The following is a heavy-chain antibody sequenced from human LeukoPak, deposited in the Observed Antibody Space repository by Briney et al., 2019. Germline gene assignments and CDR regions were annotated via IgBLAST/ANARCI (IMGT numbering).Heavy chain of an antibody. CDR2: ISSTSSYI. J-gene: IGHJ4*02. D-gene: IGHD3-10*01. Sequence: NPGGSLRLSCAASGFTFSSYSMNWVRQAPGKGLEWVSSISSTSSYIYYAGSVKGRFTISRDNAKNSLYLQMNSLRAEDTAVYYCARDRLGDFDYWGQGTLVTVSS. CDR3: ARDRLGDFDY. CDR1: GFTFSSYS. V-gene: IGHV3-21*01.